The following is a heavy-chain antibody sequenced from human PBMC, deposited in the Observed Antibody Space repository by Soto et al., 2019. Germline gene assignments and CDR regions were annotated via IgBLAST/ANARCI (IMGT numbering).Heavy chain of an antibody. CDR1: GASISTQS. V-gene: IGHV4-59*11. Sequence: SETRSLTCTVSGASISTQSWNWIRQAPGKGLEWIGYLYYSGTTNYNPSLKSRVTISADTSKNQVSLKLTSVTAADTAVYFCARGLSWSPYFESWGEGILVTVS. CDR3: ARGLSWSPYFES. CDR2: LYYSGTT. D-gene: IGHD3-3*01. J-gene: IGHJ4*02.